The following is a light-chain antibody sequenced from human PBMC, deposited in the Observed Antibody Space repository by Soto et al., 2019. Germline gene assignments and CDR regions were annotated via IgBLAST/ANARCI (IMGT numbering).Light chain of an antibody. Sequence: DIQMTQSPPTLSASVGDRVTITCRASQSVDNWLAWYQQKPGKAPELLIYDAFSLKSGVSSRFSGSRSGTEFALTISSLQTDDSATYYCPQYDSPPPTFGQGTKVEVK. CDR3: PQYDSPPPT. CDR2: DAF. J-gene: IGKJ1*01. V-gene: IGKV1-5*01. CDR1: QSVDNW.